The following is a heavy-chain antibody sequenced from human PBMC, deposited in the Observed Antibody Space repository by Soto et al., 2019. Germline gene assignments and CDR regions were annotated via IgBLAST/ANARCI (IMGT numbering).Heavy chain of an antibody. Sequence: EEQLVESGGGLVQPGGSLRLSCVASGFILSGYDMHWVRQATGEGLEWVSAIGTAGDPYYSGSVKGRFTISRGNAENSVYLQMNSLRAGDTAVYYCPRAGYDSSGYYFYAMYVWGPGTTVTVSS. CDR2: IGTAGDP. J-gene: IGHJ6*02. CDR3: PRAGYDSSGYYFYAMYV. CDR1: GFILSGYD. D-gene: IGHD3-22*01. V-gene: IGHV3-13*05.